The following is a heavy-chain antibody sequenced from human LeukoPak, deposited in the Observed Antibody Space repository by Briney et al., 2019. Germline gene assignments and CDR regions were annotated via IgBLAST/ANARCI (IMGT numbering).Heavy chain of an antibody. Sequence: PGGSLRLSCAASGFTFSDYYMSWIRQAPGKGLEWVSYISSSGSTIYYAGSVKGRFTISRDNAKNSLYLQMNSLRAEDTAVYYCARERAGLYGDYVFDYWGQGTLVTVSS. CDR2: ISSSGSTI. V-gene: IGHV3-11*01. CDR3: ARERAGLYGDYVFDY. D-gene: IGHD4-17*01. J-gene: IGHJ4*02. CDR1: GFTFSDYY.